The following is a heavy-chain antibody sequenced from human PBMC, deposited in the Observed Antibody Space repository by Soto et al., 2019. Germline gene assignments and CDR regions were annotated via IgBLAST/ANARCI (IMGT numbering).Heavy chain of an antibody. D-gene: IGHD3-16*01. V-gene: IGHV3-33*01. J-gene: IGHJ4*02. Sequence: QVQLVESGGGVVQPGRSLRLSCAASGFTFSSHGMHWVRQAPGTGLEWVAIIWYDGNNKYYADSVKGRFTISRDNSKNTLYRQMNNLRVEDTAVYYCARDRRVRGSYYDYWGQGTLVTVSS. CDR2: IWYDGNNK. CDR1: GFTFSSHG. CDR3: ARDRRVRGSYYDY.